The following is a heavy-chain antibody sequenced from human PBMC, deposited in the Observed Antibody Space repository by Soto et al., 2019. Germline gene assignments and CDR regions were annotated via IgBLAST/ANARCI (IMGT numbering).Heavy chain of an antibody. V-gene: IGHV3-7*01. D-gene: IGHD4-17*01. Sequence: EVQLVESGGDLAQPGGSLRLSCAASGFTLSNFWVNWVRQAPGKGLEWVANIKQGGVEKNYVDSVKGRFTISREDTKNSLFLQMNNLRAEDAAIYYCLVTTSAFDIWGRGTTVTVSS. CDR3: LVTTSAFDI. J-gene: IGHJ3*02. CDR1: GFTLSNFW. CDR2: IKQGGVEK.